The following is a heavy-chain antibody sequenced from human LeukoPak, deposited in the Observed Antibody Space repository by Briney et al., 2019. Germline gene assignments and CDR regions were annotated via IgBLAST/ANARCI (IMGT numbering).Heavy chain of an antibody. Sequence: ASVKASCKVSGYTLTELSMHWVRQAPGKGLEWMGGFDPEDGETIYAQKFQGRVTMTEDTSTDTAYIELSSLRSEDTAVYYCATDLGNYYDGSGYYFLRDYWGQGTLVTVSS. V-gene: IGHV1-24*01. J-gene: IGHJ4*02. D-gene: IGHD3-22*01. CDR3: ATDLGNYYDGSGYYFLRDY. CDR2: FDPEDGET. CDR1: GYTLTELS.